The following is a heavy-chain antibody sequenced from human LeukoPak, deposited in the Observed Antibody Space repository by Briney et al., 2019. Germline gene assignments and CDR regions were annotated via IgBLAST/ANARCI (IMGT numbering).Heavy chain of an antibody. D-gene: IGHD3-22*01. CDR3: ARDLGSYYDSSGYRSDAFDI. Sequence: GGSLRLSCAASGFTFSSYSMNWVRQAPGKGLEWVSSISSSSSFIYYADSVKGRFTISRDNAKNPLYLQMNSVRAEDTAVYYCARDLGSYYDSSGYRSDAFDIWGQGTMVTVSS. J-gene: IGHJ3*02. V-gene: IGHV3-21*01. CDR1: GFTFSSYS. CDR2: ISSSSSFI.